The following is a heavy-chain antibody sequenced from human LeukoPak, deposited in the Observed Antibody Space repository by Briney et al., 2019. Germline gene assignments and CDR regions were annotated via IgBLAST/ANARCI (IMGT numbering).Heavy chain of an antibody. Sequence: GGSLRLSCAASGFTFSSYAMSWVRQAPGKGLGWVSAISGSGGSTYYADSVKGRFTISRDNSKNTLYLQMNSLRAEDTAVYHCAKMITFGGVIVWYYFDYWGQGTLVTVSS. D-gene: IGHD3-16*02. CDR3: AKMITFGGVIVWYYFDY. CDR2: ISGSGGST. V-gene: IGHV3-23*01. CDR1: GFTFSSYA. J-gene: IGHJ4*02.